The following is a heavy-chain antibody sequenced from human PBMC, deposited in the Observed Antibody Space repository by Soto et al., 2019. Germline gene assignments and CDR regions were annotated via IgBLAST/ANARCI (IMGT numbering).Heavy chain of an antibody. CDR3: ARESAVDYVDYAISYLDY. Sequence: SETLSLTCTVSGGYISSSSYYWGWNRQPPGKGLEWIGSIYYSGSTYYNPSLKSRVTISVDTSKNQFSLKLSSVTAADTAVYYCARESAVDYVDYAISYLDYWGQGTLVTVSP. CDR1: GGYISSSSYY. D-gene: IGHD4-17*01. V-gene: IGHV4-39*02. J-gene: IGHJ4*02. CDR2: IYYSGST.